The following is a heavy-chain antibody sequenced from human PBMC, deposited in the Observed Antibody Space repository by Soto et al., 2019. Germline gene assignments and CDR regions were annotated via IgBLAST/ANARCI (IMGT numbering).Heavy chain of an antibody. J-gene: IGHJ6*02. D-gene: IGHD5-18*01. CDR2: ISSSGRTI. Sequence: EVQLVESGGGLVQPGGSLRLSCAASGFTFSSYSMNWVRQAPGKGLEWVSYISSSGRTIYYADSVQGRFTISRDNAKNSLYLQMNSLRDEDTAVYYCATESVDTAMEHRIGMDVWGQGTTVTFSS. CDR1: GFTFSSYS. V-gene: IGHV3-48*02. CDR3: ATESVDTAMEHRIGMDV.